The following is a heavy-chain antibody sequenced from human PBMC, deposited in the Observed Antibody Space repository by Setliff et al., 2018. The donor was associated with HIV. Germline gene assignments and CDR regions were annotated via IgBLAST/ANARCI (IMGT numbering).Heavy chain of an antibody. CDR2: IWYDGNNI. V-gene: IGHV3-30*02. Sequence: PGGSLRLSCAASGFSFSDSGMHWVRQAPGKGLEWVAFIWYDGNNIKYADSVKGRFTISRDNSKNTLYLQMNSLRVEDTAIYYCAKAPGWLFLSHYWGQGTLVTVSS. CDR3: AKAPGWLFLSHY. D-gene: IGHD3-22*01. CDR1: GFSFSDSG. J-gene: IGHJ4*02.